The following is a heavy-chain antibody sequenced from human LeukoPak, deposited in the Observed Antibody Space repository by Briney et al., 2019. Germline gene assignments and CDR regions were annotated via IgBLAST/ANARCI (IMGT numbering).Heavy chain of an antibody. CDR2: ISGSGGHT. Sequence: KTGGSLRLSCAASGFTFSNYRMNWVRQAPGKGLEWVSGISGSGGHTYYADSVKGRFTISRDNSKNTLYLQMNSLRAEDTALYYCARSYSGYDGNDYWGQGTLVTVSS. D-gene: IGHD5-12*01. CDR3: ARSYSGYDGNDY. V-gene: IGHV3-23*01. J-gene: IGHJ4*02. CDR1: GFTFSNYR.